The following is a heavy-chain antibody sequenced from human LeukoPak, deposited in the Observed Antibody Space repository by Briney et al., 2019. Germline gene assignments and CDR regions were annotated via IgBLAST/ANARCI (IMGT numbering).Heavy chain of an antibody. CDR3: ARVPTAMATYYFDY. V-gene: IGHV4-39*07. D-gene: IGHD5-18*01. Sequence: PSETLSLTCTVSGGSISSSSYYWGWIRQPPGKGLEWIGSIYYSGSTYYNPSLKSRVTISVDTSKNQFSLKLSSVTAADTAVYYCARVPTAMATYYFDYWGQRTLVTVSS. CDR1: GGSISSSSYY. J-gene: IGHJ4*02. CDR2: IYYSGST.